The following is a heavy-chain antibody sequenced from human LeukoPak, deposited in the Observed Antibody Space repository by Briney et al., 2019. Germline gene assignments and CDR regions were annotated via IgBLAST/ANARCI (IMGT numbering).Heavy chain of an antibody. CDR2: INHSGST. CDR1: GGSFSGYY. CDR3: ARGNGDYPYYYYCGMDV. V-gene: IGHV4-34*01. Sequence: SETLSLTCAVYGGSFSGYYWSWIRQPPGKGLEWIGEINHSGSTNYNPSLKSRVTISVDTSKNQFSLKLSSVTAADTAVYYCARGNGDYPYYYYCGMDVWGQGTTVTVSS. D-gene: IGHD4-17*01. J-gene: IGHJ6*02.